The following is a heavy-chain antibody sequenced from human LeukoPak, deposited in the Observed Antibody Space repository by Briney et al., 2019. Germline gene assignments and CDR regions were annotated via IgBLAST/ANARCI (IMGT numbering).Heavy chain of an antibody. J-gene: IGHJ5*02. CDR2: IYYSGST. CDR3: ASFRWFGELLSGWFDP. Sequence: PSQTLSLTCTVSGGSIRSGGYYWSWIRQHPGKGLEWIRYIYYSGSTYYNPSRKIRVPISVDTSTNKFSLKLSSVTAADTAVYYCASFRWFGELLSGWFDPWGQGKVVTVSS. CDR1: GGSIRSGGYY. V-gene: IGHV4-31*03. D-gene: IGHD3-10*01.